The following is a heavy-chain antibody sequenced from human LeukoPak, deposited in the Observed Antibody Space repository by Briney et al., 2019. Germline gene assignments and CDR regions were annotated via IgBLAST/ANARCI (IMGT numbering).Heavy chain of an antibody. V-gene: IGHV1-2*02. D-gene: IGHD5-12*01. J-gene: IGHJ3*02. CDR1: GYTFTGYY. Sequence: ASVKVSCKASGYTFTGYYMHWVRQAPGQGLEWMGWINPNSGGTNYAQKFQGRVTMTRDTSISTAYMELSRLRSDDTAVYYCARPFTSTSGYDYHDAFDIWGQGTMVTVSS. CDR2: INPNSGGT. CDR3: ARPFTSTSGYDYHDAFDI.